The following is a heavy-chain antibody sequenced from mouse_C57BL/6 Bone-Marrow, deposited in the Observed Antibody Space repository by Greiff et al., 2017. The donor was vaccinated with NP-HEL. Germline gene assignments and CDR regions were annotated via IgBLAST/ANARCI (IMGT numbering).Heavy chain of an antibody. CDR2: INPNNGGT. V-gene: IGHV1-18*01. CDR3: ARSYYGSEGFAY. CDR1: GYTFTDYN. J-gene: IGHJ3*01. D-gene: IGHD1-1*01. Sequence: VQLQQSGPELVKPGASVKIPCKASGYTFTDYNMDWVKQSHGKSLEWIGDINPNNGGTIYNQKFKGKATLTVDKSSSTAYMELRSLTSEDTAVYYCARSYYGSEGFAYWGQGTLVTGSA.